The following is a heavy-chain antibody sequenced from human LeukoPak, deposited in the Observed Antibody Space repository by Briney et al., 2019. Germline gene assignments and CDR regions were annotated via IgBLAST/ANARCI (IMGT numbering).Heavy chain of an antibody. CDR1: GYTFTGYY. Sequence: ASVKVSCKASGYTFTGYYMHWVRQAPGQGLEWMGWINPNSGGSTSYAQKFQGRVTMTRDMSTSTVYMELSSLRSEDTAVYYCARAPVGVTPNAFDIWGQGTMVTVSS. J-gene: IGHJ3*02. D-gene: IGHD4-23*01. V-gene: IGHV1-46*01. CDR3: ARAPVGVTPNAFDI. CDR2: INPNSGGST.